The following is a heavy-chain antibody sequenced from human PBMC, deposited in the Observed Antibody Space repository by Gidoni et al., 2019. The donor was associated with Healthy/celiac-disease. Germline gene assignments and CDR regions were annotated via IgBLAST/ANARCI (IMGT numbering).Heavy chain of an antibody. D-gene: IGHD5-18*01. CDR1: GFTFSSYG. J-gene: IGHJ4*02. CDR3: AKDRDTAMDDY. Sequence: QVQLVESGGGVVQPGRSLRLSCAAYGFTFSSYGMQWVRQARGKGLEWVAVISYDGSKKYYADSVKGRFTISRDNSKNTLYLQMNSLRAEDTAVYYCAKDRDTAMDDYWGQGTLVTVSS. CDR2: ISYDGSKK. V-gene: IGHV3-30*18.